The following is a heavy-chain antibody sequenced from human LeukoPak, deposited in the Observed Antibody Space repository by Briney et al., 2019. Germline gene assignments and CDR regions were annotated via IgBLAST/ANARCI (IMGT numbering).Heavy chain of an antibody. CDR3: ARDPRGPDY. Sequence: GGSLRLSCAVSGFTFSRYEMSWIRQAPGKGLEWISYISPSGTTMYYVDSVKGRFIISRDNAKDSLYLQMNSLRVEDTAVYYCARDPRGPDYWGQGTLVTVSS. J-gene: IGHJ4*02. V-gene: IGHV3-48*03. CDR1: GFTFSRYE. CDR2: ISPSGTTM.